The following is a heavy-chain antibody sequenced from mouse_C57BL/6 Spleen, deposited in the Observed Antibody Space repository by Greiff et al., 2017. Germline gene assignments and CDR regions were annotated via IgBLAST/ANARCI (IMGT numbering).Heavy chain of an antibody. Sequence: EVQLQQSGGGLVKPGGSLKLSCAASGFTFSSYTMSWVRQTPEKRLEWVATISGGGGNTYYPDSVKGRFTISRDNAKNTLYLQMSSLRSEDTALYYCARQGPWFAYWGQGTLVTVSA. V-gene: IGHV5-9*01. CDR1: GFTFSSYT. CDR3: ARQGPWFAY. J-gene: IGHJ3*01. CDR2: ISGGGGNT.